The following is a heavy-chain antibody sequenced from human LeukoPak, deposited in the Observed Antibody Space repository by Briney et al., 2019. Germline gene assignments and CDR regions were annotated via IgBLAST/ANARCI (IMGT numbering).Heavy chain of an antibody. CDR1: GFPFSSYW. CDR2: MRYDGKTE. CDR3: AKDLHTVVMPYLDY. V-gene: IGHV3-30*02. D-gene: IGHD2-21*01. Sequence: GGSLRLSCAGSGFPFSSYWMHWVRQTPGRGLEWVAFMRYDGKTEYYADSVKGRFTIAREDSHSTVHLHMKDLRPDDAAVYFCAKDLHTVVMPYLDYWGQGTLVSVSS. J-gene: IGHJ4*02.